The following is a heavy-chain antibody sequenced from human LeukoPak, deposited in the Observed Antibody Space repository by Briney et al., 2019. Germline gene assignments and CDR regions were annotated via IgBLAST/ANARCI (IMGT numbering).Heavy chain of an antibody. J-gene: IGHJ3*02. CDR3: ARDSGSYAAPDAFDI. D-gene: IGHD1-26*01. Sequence: PSETLSLTCTVSGGSISSSSYYWGWIRQPPGKGLEWIGSIYYSGSTYYNPSLKSRVTISVDTSKNQFSLKLSSVTAADTAVYYCARDSGSYAAPDAFDIWGQGTMVTVSS. V-gene: IGHV4-39*02. CDR1: GGSISSSSYY. CDR2: IYYSGST.